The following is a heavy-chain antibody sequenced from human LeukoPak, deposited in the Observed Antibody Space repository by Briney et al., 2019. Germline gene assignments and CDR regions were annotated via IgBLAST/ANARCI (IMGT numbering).Heavy chain of an antibody. Sequence: GGSLRLSCAAAGFTFSSYGMHWVRQAPGKGLEWVAVISYDGSNKYYADSVKGRFTISRDNSKNTLYLQMNSLRAEDTAVYYCAKEAIWGQGTMVTVSS. CDR3: AKEAI. V-gene: IGHV3-30*18. J-gene: IGHJ3*02. CDR1: GFTFSSYG. CDR2: ISYDGSNK.